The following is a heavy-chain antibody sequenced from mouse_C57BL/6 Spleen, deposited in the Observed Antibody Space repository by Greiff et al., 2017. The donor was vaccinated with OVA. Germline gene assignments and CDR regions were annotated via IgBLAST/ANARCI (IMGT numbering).Heavy chain of an antibody. J-gene: IGHJ4*01. D-gene: IGHD1-1*01. CDR2: ILPGSGST. Sequence: QVQLKQSGAELMKPGASVKLSCKATGYTFTGYWIEWVKQRPGHGLEWIGEILPGSGSTNYNEKFKGKATFTADTSSNTAYMQLSSLTSEDAAIYFCARVITTVVPYAMDYWGQGTSVTVSS. CDR3: ARVITTVVPYAMDY. CDR1: GYTFTGYW. V-gene: IGHV1-9*01.